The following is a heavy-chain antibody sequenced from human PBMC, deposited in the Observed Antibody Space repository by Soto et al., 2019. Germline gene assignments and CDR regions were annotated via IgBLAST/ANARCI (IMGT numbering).Heavy chain of an antibody. V-gene: IGHV3-48*03. Sequence: GGSLRLSCAASGFTFSSYEMNWVRQAPGKGLEWVSYISSSGSTIYYADSVKGRFTISRDNAKNSLYLQMNSLRAEDTAVYYCARETAPRSGLMVYAIRTPYGMDVWGQGTAVTVSS. CDR1: GFTFSSYE. CDR2: ISSSGSTI. D-gene: IGHD2-8*01. J-gene: IGHJ6*02. CDR3: ARETAPRSGLMVYAIRTPYGMDV.